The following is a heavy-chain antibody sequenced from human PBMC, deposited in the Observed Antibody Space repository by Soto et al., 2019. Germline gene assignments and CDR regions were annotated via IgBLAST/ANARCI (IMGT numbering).Heavy chain of an antibody. Sequence: EVQLLESGGGLVQPGGSLRLSCAASGFTFSSYAMSWVRQAPGKGLEWVSAISGSGGSTYYADSVKGRFTISRDKSKKTLYLQTYGLRDGDTDVYYCAKDYGDYSCGASHYWGQGTLGNV. D-gene: IGHD6-19*01. V-gene: IGHV3-23*01. CDR3: AKDYGDYSCGASHY. CDR2: ISGSGGST. CDR1: GFTFSSYA. J-gene: IGHJ4*02.